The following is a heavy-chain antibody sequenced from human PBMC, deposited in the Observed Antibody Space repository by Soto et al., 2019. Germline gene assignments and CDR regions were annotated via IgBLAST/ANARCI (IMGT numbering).Heavy chain of an antibody. CDR1: GFTFSSYA. V-gene: IGHV3-23*01. CDR3: AKNYGDFLGYYYYYMDV. Sequence: GGSLRLSCAASGFTFSSYAMSWVRQAPGKGLEWVSAISGSGGSTYYADSVKGRFTISRDNSKNTLYLQMNSLRAEDTDVYYCAKNYGDFLGYYYYYMDVWGKGTTVTVSS. CDR2: ISGSGGST. D-gene: IGHD4-17*01. J-gene: IGHJ6*03.